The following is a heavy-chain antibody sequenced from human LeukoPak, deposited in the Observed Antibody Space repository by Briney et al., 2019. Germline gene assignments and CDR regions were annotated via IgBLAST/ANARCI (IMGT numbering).Heavy chain of an antibody. CDR3: ARSPSYSSSFDY. V-gene: IGHV2-70*11. CDR2: IDWDDDK. Sequence: SGPALVKPTQTLTLTCTFSGFSLSTSGMCVSWVRQPPGKALEWLARIDWDDDKYYSTSLKTRLTISKDTSKNQVVLTMTNMDTVDTVTYYCARSPSYSSSFDYWGQGTLVTVSS. CDR1: GFSLSTSGMC. D-gene: IGHD6-13*01. J-gene: IGHJ4*02.